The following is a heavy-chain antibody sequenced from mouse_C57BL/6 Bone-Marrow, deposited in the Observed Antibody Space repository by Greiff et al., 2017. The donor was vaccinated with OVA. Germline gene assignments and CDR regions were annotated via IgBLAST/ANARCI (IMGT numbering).Heavy chain of an antibody. Sequence: QVQLQQSGAELVKPGASVKMSCKASGYTFTSYWLTWVKQRPGQGLEWIGDIYPGSGSTNYNEKFKSKATLTVDTSSSTAYMQLSSLTSEDSAVYYGAREATVDYAMDYWGQGTSVTVSS. CDR3: AREATVDYAMDY. J-gene: IGHJ4*01. CDR1: GYTFTSYW. CDR2: IYPGSGST. D-gene: IGHD1-1*01. V-gene: IGHV1-55*01.